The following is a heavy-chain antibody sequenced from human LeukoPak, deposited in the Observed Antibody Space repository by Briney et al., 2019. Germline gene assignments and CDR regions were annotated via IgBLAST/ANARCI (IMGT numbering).Heavy chain of an antibody. CDR3: ARAYSITYDFWSGYYLDY. CDR1: GFIFSTYS. CDR2: ISTSSYYI. Sequence: GGSLRLSCAASGFIFSTYSMTWVRQAPGKGLEWVSSISTSSYYIYYADSVKGRFTISRDNAKDSLYLQMNSLRAEDTAVYYCARAYSITYDFWSGYYLDYWGQGTLVTVSS. D-gene: IGHD3-3*01. J-gene: IGHJ4*02. V-gene: IGHV3-21*01.